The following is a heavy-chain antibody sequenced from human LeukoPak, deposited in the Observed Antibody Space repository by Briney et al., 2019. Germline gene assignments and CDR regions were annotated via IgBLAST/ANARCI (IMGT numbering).Heavy chain of an antibody. V-gene: IGHV4-38-2*02. D-gene: IGHD4-11*01. CDR2: IYHSGST. CDR1: GYSISSGYY. CDR3: ARARISKVFYFDY. Sequence: SETLSLTCTVSGYSISSGYYWGWIRQPPGKGLEWIGSIYHSGSTNYNPSLKSRVTISVDTSKNQFSLKLSSVTAADTAVYYCARARISKVFYFDYWGQGTLVTVSS. J-gene: IGHJ4*02.